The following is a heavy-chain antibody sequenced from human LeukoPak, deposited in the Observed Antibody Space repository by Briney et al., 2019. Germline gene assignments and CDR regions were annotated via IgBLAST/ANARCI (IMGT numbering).Heavy chain of an antibody. Sequence: KSSEPLSLTCTVSGGSISSYYWSWIRQPPGKGLEWIGYIYYSGSTSYNPSLKSRVTISVDTSNNQFSLKLSSVTAADTAVYYCARALRYYGSGSYYNVNWFDPWGQGTLVTVSS. CDR2: IYYSGST. CDR1: GGSISSYY. J-gene: IGHJ5*02. D-gene: IGHD3-10*01. CDR3: ARALRYYGSGSYYNVNWFDP. V-gene: IGHV4-59*01.